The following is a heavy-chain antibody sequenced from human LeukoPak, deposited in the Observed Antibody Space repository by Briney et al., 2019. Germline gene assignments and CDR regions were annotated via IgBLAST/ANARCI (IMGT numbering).Heavy chain of an antibody. D-gene: IGHD6-19*01. CDR3: ARDPDRSGWSFFEH. CDR2: INSDGRSA. CDR1: GFTVSTYW. Sequence: GGSLRLSCAASGFTVSTYWMHWVSQVVGKGLVWVSRINSDGRSAAYADSVKGRFTISRDNAKNTLYLQMNSLRDEDTAVYFCARDPDRSGWSFFEHWGQGTLVTVSS. J-gene: IGHJ1*01. V-gene: IGHV3-74*01.